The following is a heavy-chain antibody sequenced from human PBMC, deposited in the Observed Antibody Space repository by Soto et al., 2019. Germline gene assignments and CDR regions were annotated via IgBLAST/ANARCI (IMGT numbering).Heavy chain of an antibody. J-gene: IGHJ6*03. CDR3: AHSRYSSSPDYYYYYYMDV. CDR1: GLSLSTSGVG. CDR2: IYWDDDK. Sequence: QITLKESGPPLVKPTQTLTLTCTFSGLSLSTSGVGVGWIRQPPGKALEWLALIYWDDDKRYSPSLKSRLTITKDTSKNQVVLTMTNMDPVDTATYYCAHSRYSSSPDYYYYYYMDVWGKGTTVTVSS. V-gene: IGHV2-5*02. D-gene: IGHD6-6*01.